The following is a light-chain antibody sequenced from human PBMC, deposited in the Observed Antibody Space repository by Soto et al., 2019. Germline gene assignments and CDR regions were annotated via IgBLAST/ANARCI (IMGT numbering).Light chain of an antibody. J-gene: IGLJ3*02. V-gene: IGLV3-21*04. CDR1: NIGHKG. CDR2: FDK. Sequence: SYELTQPPSVSVAPGKTATISCGGNNIGHKGVHWYQQKPGQAPILVIYFDKDRPSGIPERFSGSKSGNTATLTIARVEAGDEADYYCQVWDPDTDHRVFGGGTKLTVL. CDR3: QVWDPDTDHRV.